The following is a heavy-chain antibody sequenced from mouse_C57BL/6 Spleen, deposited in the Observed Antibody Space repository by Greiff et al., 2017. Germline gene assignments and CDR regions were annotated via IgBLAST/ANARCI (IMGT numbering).Heavy chain of an antibody. CDR2: INPNNGGT. D-gene: IGHD1-1*01. CDR3: ARGYYYGSSYPPFAY. CDR1: GYTFTDYY. J-gene: IGHJ3*01. V-gene: IGHV1-26*01. Sequence: VQLQQSGPELVKPGASVKISCKASGYTFTDYYMNWVKQSPGKSLEWIGDINPNNGGTSYNQKFKGKATLTVDKSSSTAYMELRSLTSEDSAVYYCARGYYYGSSYPPFAYWGQGTLVTVSA.